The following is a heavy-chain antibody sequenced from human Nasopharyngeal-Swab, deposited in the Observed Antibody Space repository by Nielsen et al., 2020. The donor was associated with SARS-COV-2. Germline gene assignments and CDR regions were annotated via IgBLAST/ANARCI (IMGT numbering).Heavy chain of an antibody. J-gene: IGHJ4*02. Sequence: ESLKISCTVSGESLSGYFWTWIRQPPGKGLEWIGNIYHTGITYYNPSLKSRISLSIDTSKNAFSLKMKSVTAADTAVYYCASSSAWFRISPLDYWGRGTLVAVSS. CDR1: GESLSGYF. CDR2: IYHTGIT. V-gene: IGHV4-59*04. CDR3: ASSSAWFRISPLDY. D-gene: IGHD6-19*01.